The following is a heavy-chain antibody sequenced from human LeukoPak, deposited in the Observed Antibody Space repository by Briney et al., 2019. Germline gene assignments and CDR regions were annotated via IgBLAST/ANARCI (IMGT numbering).Heavy chain of an antibody. J-gene: IGHJ4*02. CDR2: ISYDGSNK. CDR1: GFTFSSYA. D-gene: IGHD6-19*01. V-gene: IGHV3-30-3*01. Sequence: GGSLRLSCAASGFTFSSYAMHWVRQAPGKGLEWVAVISYDGSNKYYADSVKGRFTISRDNSKNTLYLQMNSLRAEDTAVYYCARDPPPYYSSGWTYYFDYWGQGTLVTVSS. CDR3: ARDPPPYYSSGWTYYFDY.